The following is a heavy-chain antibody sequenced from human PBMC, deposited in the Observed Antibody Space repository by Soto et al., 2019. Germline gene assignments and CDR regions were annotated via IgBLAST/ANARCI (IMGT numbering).Heavy chain of an antibody. D-gene: IGHD3-10*01. J-gene: IGHJ6*02. Sequence: GGFLPLFCAASGFTFSSYDMSWIRQAPGKGREWFSAISGSGGSTYYADSVKGRFTISRRNSKNTLYLQMNSLRAEDTAVYYCEKEGVTMVTQVVWGQGRTVHVSS. CDR1: GFTFSSYD. V-gene: IGHV3-23*01. CDR2: ISGSGGST. CDR3: EKEGVTMVTQVV.